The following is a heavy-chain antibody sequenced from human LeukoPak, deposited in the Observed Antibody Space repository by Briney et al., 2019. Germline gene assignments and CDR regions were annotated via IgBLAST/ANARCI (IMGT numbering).Heavy chain of an antibody. D-gene: IGHD6-19*01. J-gene: IGHJ3*02. CDR1: GYSFTSYW. CDR2: IYPGDSDT. V-gene: IGHV5-51*01. Sequence: GESLKISCKGSGYSFTSYWIGWVRQMPGKGLESMGIIYPGDSDTRYSPSFQGQVTISADKSISTAYLQWSSLKASDTAMYYCARRLYSSGWHYAFDIWGQGTMVTVSS. CDR3: ARRLYSSGWHYAFDI.